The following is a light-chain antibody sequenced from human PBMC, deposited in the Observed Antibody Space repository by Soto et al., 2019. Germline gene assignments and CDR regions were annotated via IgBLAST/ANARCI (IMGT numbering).Light chain of an antibody. J-gene: IGLJ1*01. CDR3: SSYTSATTYV. V-gene: IGLV2-14*01. CDR1: SSDVGAYNY. Sequence: QPALTHPAPVSGVPRQGITLSCTENSSDVGAYNYDSWYQQYPGEAPKVIIYDVSHRPAGVSNRFSGSKSGNTASLTISGLQTQDEADYYCSSYTSATTYVFGTGTKVTVL. CDR2: DVS.